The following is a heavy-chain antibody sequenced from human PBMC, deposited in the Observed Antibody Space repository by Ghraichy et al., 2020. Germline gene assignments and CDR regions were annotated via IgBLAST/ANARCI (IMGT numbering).Heavy chain of an antibody. J-gene: IGHJ6*02. CDR2: IHYSGIT. V-gene: IGHV4-59*01. CDR3: ARLRAMTPTHNFYHSLDV. CDR1: GGSLSGYY. Sequence: SETLSLTCAVSGGSLSGYYWSWIRQPPGKGLEWIGYIHYSGITKYNPSLESRVTLSVDMSKNQFSLGLSSVTAADTARYYCARLRAMTPTHNFYHSLDVWGLGTTVNVSS.